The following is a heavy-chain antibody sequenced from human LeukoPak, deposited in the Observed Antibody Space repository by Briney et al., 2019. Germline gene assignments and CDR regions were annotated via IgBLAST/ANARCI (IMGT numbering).Heavy chain of an antibody. D-gene: IGHD6-13*01. V-gene: IGHV3-33*01. CDR3: ARDGETTGSTSSWFDY. Sequence: PGGSLRLSCAASGFTFSSYGMHWVRQAPGKGLEWVAVIWYDGSNKYYADSVKGRFTISRDNSENTLYLQMNSLRAEDTALYYCARDGETTGSTSSWFDYWGQETLVTVSS. CDR2: IWYDGSNK. J-gene: IGHJ4*02. CDR1: GFTFSSYG.